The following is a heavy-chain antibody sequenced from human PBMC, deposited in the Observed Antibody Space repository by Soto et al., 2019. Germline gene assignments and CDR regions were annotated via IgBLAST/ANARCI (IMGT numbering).Heavy chain of an antibody. CDR3: ARDLDCSSTSCYSSGAFDI. CDR1: GGSISSGGYY. D-gene: IGHD2-2*01. CDR2: IYYSGST. Sequence: PSETLSLTCTVSGGSISSGGYYWSWIRQHPGKGLEWIGYIYYSGSTYYNPSLKSRVTISVDTSKNQFSLKLSSVTAADTAVYYCARDLDCSSTSCYSSGAFDISGQGTMVTVSS. V-gene: IGHV4-31*03. J-gene: IGHJ3*02.